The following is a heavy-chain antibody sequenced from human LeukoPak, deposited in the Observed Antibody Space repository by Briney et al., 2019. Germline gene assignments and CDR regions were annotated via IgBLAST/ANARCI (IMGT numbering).Heavy chain of an antibody. Sequence: SETLSLTCTVSGYSISSGYYWGWIRQPPGKGLEWIGSIYHSGSTYYNPSLKSRVTISVDKSKNQFSLKLSSVTAADTAVYYCARDVGRDGDYWGQGTLVTVSS. CDR3: ARDVGRDGDY. V-gene: IGHV4-38-2*02. CDR2: IYHSGST. CDR1: GYSISSGYY. J-gene: IGHJ4*02.